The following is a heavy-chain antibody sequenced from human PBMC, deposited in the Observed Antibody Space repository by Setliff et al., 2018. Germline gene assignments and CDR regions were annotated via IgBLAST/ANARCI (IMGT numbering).Heavy chain of an antibody. J-gene: IGHJ3*02. D-gene: IGHD4-17*01. CDR1: GGSFSGYY. V-gene: IGHV4-34*01. CDR3: ARDFGDYRIGHGFDI. CDR2: INHSGST. Sequence: SEPLSLTCAVSGGSFSGYYWSWIRQPPGKGLEWIGEINHSGSTNYNPSLKSRVTISVDKSKSQFSLKLSSVTAADTAVYYCARDFGDYRIGHGFDIWGQGTEVTVSS.